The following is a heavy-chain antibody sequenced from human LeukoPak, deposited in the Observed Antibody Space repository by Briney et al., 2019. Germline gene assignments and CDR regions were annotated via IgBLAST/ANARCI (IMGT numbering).Heavy chain of an antibody. CDR1: GFTFSSYS. CDR2: ISSSDSYI. V-gene: IGHV3-21*01. J-gene: IGHJ4*02. D-gene: IGHD2/OR15-2a*01. CDR3: ARELTFDY. Sequence: PGGSLRLSCAASGFTFSSYSMNWVRQAPGKGLEWVSYISSSDSYIYYADSVKGRFTISRANAKNSLYLQMNSLRAEDTAVYYCARELTFDYWGQGTLVTVSS.